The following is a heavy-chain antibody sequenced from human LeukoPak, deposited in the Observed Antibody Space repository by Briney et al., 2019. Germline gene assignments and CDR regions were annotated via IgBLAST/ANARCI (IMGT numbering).Heavy chain of an antibody. CDR2: ITGSGGTT. D-gene: IGHD3-22*01. J-gene: IGHJ4*02. CDR1: GLTFSSNA. CDR3: AKAYGSSGYYQLPIDF. Sequence: GGSLRLSCAASGLTFSSNAMTCVRQAPGKGLECVSAITGSGGTTYYADSVKGRFTISRDNSKNTLYLQMNSLRAEDTAVYYCAKAYGSSGYYQLPIDFWGQGTLVTVSS. V-gene: IGHV3-23*01.